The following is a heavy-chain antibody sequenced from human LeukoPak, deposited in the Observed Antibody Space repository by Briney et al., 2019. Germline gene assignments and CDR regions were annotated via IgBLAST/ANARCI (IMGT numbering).Heavy chain of an antibody. Sequence: SETLSLTCTVSGYSSSSDYYWGWIRQPPGSGLEWIGSIYHSGSTYYNPSLKSRVTISVDTSKNQFSLKLSTVTAADTAVYYCARDENGDYGSVAFDIWGQGTMVTVSS. CDR2: IYHSGST. D-gene: IGHD4-17*01. CDR1: GYSSSSDYY. V-gene: IGHV4-38-2*02. CDR3: ARDENGDYGSVAFDI. J-gene: IGHJ3*02.